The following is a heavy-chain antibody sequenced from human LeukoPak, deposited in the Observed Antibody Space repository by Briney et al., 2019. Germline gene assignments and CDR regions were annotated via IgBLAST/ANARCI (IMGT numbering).Heavy chain of an antibody. Sequence: SETLSLTCTVAGGSISSYYWSWIRQPPGKGLEWIGYIYYSGSTNYKPSLKSRVTMSVDTSKNQFSLKLSSVTAADTAVYYCARGNDYGDQIFDYWGQGTLVTVSS. D-gene: IGHD4-17*01. CDR1: GGSISSYY. CDR2: IYYSGST. V-gene: IGHV4-59*12. J-gene: IGHJ4*02. CDR3: ARGNDYGDQIFDY.